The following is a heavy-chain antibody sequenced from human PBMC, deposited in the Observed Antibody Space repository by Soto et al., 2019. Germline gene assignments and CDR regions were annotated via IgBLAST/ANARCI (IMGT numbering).Heavy chain of an antibody. Sequence: EVQLVESGGGLVQPGGSLRLSCAASGFSFSDHWMNWVRQVPGKGLEWVAIIKQDGSEEHYVDSVKGRFTISRDNAKISLYLQMNSLRAEDTAVYYCARGLGSLIDTWGQGTLVTVSS. CDR3: ARGLGSLIDT. V-gene: IGHV3-7*04. D-gene: IGHD3-10*01. CDR2: IKQDGSEE. CDR1: GFSFSDHW. J-gene: IGHJ5*02.